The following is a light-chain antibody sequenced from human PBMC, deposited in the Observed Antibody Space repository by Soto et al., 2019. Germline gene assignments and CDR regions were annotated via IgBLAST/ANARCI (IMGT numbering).Light chain of an antibody. Sequence: AIQMTQSPSSLSASVGYTVTITCRSSQGIRNDLGWYQQKPGKAPNLLIYAASSLQSGVPSRFSGSGSGTDFTLTISSLQREDFATYYWLQDYNYPRTFGQGTKVDI. CDR3: LQDYNYPRT. CDR2: AAS. J-gene: IGKJ1*01. CDR1: QGIRND. V-gene: IGKV1-6*01.